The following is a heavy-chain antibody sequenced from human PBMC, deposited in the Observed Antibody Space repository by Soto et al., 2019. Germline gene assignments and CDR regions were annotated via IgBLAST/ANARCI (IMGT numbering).Heavy chain of an antibody. D-gene: IGHD2-21*02. CDR2: IYWDDDK. Sequence: QITLKESGPTLVKPTQTLTLTCTFSGFSLSSSGVAVGWIRQPPGKALEWLALIYWDDDKRYSPYLKSRLTITKDTSNNQVVLTMTNMDLVDTGTYYCAHRVTSGPNPNNNWFDPWGQGTLVTVSS. CDR1: GFSLSSSGVA. CDR3: AHRVTSGPNPNNNWFDP. J-gene: IGHJ5*02. V-gene: IGHV2-5*02.